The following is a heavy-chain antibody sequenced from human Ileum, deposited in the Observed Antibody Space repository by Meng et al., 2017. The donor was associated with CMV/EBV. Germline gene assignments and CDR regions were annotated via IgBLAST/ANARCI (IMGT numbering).Heavy chain of an antibody. CDR1: GDSIISGRQF. V-gene: IGHV4-39*07. CDR3: AADISTAWFYY. J-gene: IGHJ4*02. CDR2: VHYTETT. D-gene: IGHD2-2*01. Sequence: QWLLQESGRGMGKPSGTRSLTCTVSGDSIISGRQFWGWIRQAPGKGLEWIATVHYTETTHYNPSLRSRITISVDTAKNQISLKVSSLTAADTAIYYCAADISTAWFYYWGQGSLVTVSS.